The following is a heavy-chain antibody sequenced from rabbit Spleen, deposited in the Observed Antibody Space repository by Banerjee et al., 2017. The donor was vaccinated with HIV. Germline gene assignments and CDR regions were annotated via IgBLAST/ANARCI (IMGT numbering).Heavy chain of an antibody. Sequence: EQLEESGGGLVKPEGSLTLTCKASGVSFSDKDVMCWVRQAPGKGLEWIACINIVTGKAVYASWAKGRFTFSKTSSTTVTLQMTSLTAADTATYFCARESIYNGDGDDKGFNLWGPGTLVTVS. V-gene: IGHV1S45*01. J-gene: IGHJ4*01. CDR1: GVSFSDKDV. CDR3: ARESIYNGDGDDKGFNL. D-gene: IGHD2-1*01. CDR2: INIVTGKA.